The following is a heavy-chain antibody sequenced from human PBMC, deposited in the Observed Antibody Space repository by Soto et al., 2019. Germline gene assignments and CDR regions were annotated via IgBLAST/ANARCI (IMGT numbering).Heavy chain of an antibody. CDR3: VRDLDGSGSYYTGY. Sequence: ASVKVSCKASGYNFINYGITCVLQSPVQGLEWMGWIRVHNGNTNYAQNLQGRVTMTTDTSTSTAYMELRSLRSDDTAVYYCVRDLDGSGSYYTGYWGPGTLVTVSS. V-gene: IGHV1-18*01. J-gene: IGHJ4*02. D-gene: IGHD3-10*01. CDR2: IRVHNGNT. CDR1: GYNFINYG.